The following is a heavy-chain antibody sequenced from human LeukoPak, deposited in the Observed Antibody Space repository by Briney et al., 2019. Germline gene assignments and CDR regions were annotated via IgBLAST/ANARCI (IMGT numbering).Heavy chain of an antibody. Sequence: SSETLSLTCSVSGGSISINYYYWGWIRQPPGKGLEWIGSINYSGTTFYNPSLKSRVTMSVDTSKSQFSLKLSSVTAADTAVYYCARDHVLRYFDPVPSFVPWGQGTLVTVSS. CDR3: ARDHVLRYFDPVPSFVP. V-gene: IGHV4-39*07. CDR2: INYSGTT. J-gene: IGHJ5*02. D-gene: IGHD3-9*01. CDR1: GGSISINYYY.